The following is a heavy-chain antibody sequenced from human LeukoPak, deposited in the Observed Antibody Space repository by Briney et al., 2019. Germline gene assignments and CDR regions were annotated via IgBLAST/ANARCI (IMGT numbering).Heavy chain of an antibody. CDR2: IIPILGIA. J-gene: IGHJ4*02. CDR3: AKLRMELGTFDY. CDR1: GGTFSSYA. V-gene: IGHV1-69*04. Sequence: SVKVSCTASGGTFSSYAISWVRQAPGQGLEWMGRIIPILGIANYAQKFQGRVTITADKSTSTAYMELSSLRSEDTAVYYCAKLRMELGTFDYWGQGTLVTVSS. D-gene: IGHD7-27*01.